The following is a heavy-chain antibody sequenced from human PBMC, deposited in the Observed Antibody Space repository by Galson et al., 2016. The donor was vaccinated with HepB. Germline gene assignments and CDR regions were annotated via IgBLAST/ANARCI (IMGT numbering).Heavy chain of an antibody. CDR1: GGSISSGDYY. CDR2: IYSSGST. V-gene: IGHV4-31*03. CDR3: ARVPLERRGTGYFHH. Sequence: TLSLTCIVSGGSISSGDYYWSWIRQHPGKGLEWIRHIYSSGSTYHTPSLQSRLTISVDTSKNQFPLKLSAVTAPDTAVYYCARVPLERRGTGYFHHWGQGTLVTVTS. D-gene: IGHD1-1*01. J-gene: IGHJ4*02.